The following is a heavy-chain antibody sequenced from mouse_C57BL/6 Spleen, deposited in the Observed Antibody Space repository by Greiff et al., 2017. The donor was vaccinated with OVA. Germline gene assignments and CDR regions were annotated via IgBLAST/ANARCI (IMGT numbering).Heavy chain of an antibody. J-gene: IGHJ2*01. CDR2: IDPSDSYT. CDR3: ARGNPDY. Sequence: QVQLQQPGAEFVMPGASVKLSCKASGYTFTSYWMHWVKQRPGQGLEWIGEIDPSDSYTNYNQKFKGKSTLTVDKSSSTAYMQLSSLTSEASAVYYCARGNPDYWGQGTTLTVSS. V-gene: IGHV1-69*01. CDR1: GYTFTSYW.